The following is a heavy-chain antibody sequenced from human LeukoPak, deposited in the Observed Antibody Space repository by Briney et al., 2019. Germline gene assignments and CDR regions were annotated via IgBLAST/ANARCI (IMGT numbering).Heavy chain of an antibody. D-gene: IGHD4-17*01. CDR1: GGTFSSYA. CDR3: ARDLGGDHPYRYFDL. Sequence: GASVKVSCKASGGTFSSYAISWVRQAPGQGLEWMGGIIPIFGTANYAQKFQGRVTITADESTSTAYMELSSLRSEDTAVYYCARDLGGDHPYRYFDLWGRGTLVTGSS. V-gene: IGHV1-69*13. J-gene: IGHJ2*01. CDR2: IIPIFGTA.